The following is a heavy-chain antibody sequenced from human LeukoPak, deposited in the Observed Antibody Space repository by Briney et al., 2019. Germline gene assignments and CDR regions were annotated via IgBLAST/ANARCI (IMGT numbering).Heavy chain of an antibody. J-gene: IGHJ3*02. CDR1: GYTFTSYG. CDR3: ARSRWLQFNDAFDI. D-gene: IGHD5-24*01. Sequence: EASVKVSCKASGYTFTSYGISWVRQAPGQGLEWMGWISAYNGNTNYAQKLQGRVTMTTDTSTSTAYMELRSLRSDDTAVYYCARSRWLQFNDAFDIWGQGTMVTVSS. V-gene: IGHV1-18*01. CDR2: ISAYNGNT.